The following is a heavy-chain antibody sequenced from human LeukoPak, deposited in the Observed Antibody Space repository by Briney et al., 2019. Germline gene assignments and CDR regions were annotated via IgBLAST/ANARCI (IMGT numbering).Heavy chain of an antibody. CDR3: ARAHSSGWPHMFDP. D-gene: IGHD6-19*01. Sequence: SETLSLTCTVSGGSISTYSWTWIRQPPAKGLEWIGNIYYSGSTNYNPSLKSRVTISIDTSKNQFSLKVSSVTAADTAVYYCARAHSSGWPHMFDPWGQGTLVTVPP. CDR1: GGSISTYS. CDR2: IYYSGST. V-gene: IGHV4-59*01. J-gene: IGHJ5*02.